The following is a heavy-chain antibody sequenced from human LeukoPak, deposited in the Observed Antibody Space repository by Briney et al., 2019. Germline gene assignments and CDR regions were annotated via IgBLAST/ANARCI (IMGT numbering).Heavy chain of an antibody. V-gene: IGHV3-53*01. D-gene: IGHD3-3*01. Sequence: PGGSLRLSCAASGFTVSSNYMSWVRQAPGKGLEWVSVIYSGGSTYYADSVKGRFTISRDNAKNSLYLQMNSLRAEDTAVYYCASREATYYDFWSGHTLDDYWGQGTLVTVSS. CDR3: ASREATYYDFWSGHTLDDY. CDR2: IYSGGST. CDR1: GFTVSSNY. J-gene: IGHJ4*02.